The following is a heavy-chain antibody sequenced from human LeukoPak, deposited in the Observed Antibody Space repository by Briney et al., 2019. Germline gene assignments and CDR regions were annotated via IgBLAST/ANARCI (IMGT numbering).Heavy chain of an antibody. D-gene: IGHD6-13*01. V-gene: IGHV4-34*01. CDR2: IYHSGST. CDR1: GGSFSGYY. J-gene: IGHJ4*02. Sequence: KPSETLSLTCAVYGGSFSGYYWSWIRQPPGKGLEWIGYIYHSGSTYYNPSLKSRVTISVDRSKNQFSLKLSSVTAADTAVYYCAGGIAAASFDYWGQGTLVTVSS. CDR3: AGGIAAASFDY.